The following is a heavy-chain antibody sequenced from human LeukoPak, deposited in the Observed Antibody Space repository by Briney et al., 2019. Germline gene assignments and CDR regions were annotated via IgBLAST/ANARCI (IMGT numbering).Heavy chain of an antibody. CDR1: GASFSGYY. Sequence: PSETLSLTCAVYGASFSGYYWSWIRQPPGKGLEWIGEINHSGSTNYNPSLKSRVTISVDTSKNQFSLKLSSVTAADTAVYYCARNTAAAGIRSYYYYYMDVWGKGTTVPVSS. J-gene: IGHJ6*03. CDR3: ARNTAAAGIRSYYYYYMDV. D-gene: IGHD6-13*01. V-gene: IGHV4-34*01. CDR2: INHSGST.